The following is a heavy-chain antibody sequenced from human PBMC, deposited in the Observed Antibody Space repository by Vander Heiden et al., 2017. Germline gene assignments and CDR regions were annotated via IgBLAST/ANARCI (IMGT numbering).Heavy chain of an antibody. CDR3: AKVGGYSNFYFDA. CDR1: GFSFVDYT. V-gene: IGHV3-43*01. D-gene: IGHD4-4*01. CDR2: ITWDGKDT. Sequence: EVQLVESGGAVVQPGGSPRLSCEASGFSFVDYTMHWVRQSPAKGLEWVAIITWDGKDTDYTDSVRGRFTISRDNSKSSLSLQMNSLTSDDTALYYCAKVGGYSNFYFDAWGRGTQVTVSS. J-gene: IGHJ4*02.